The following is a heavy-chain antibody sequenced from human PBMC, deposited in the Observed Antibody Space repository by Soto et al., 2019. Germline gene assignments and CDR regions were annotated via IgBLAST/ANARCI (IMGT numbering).Heavy chain of an antibody. V-gene: IGHV3-23*01. CDR1: EFTFSNYA. CDR2: ISSSGDT. J-gene: IGHJ4*02. D-gene: IGHD2-15*01. CDR3: AKGSGGSQYSGLDY. Sequence: VQMLESGGGLVQPGGSLRLSCAASEFTFSNYAMTWVRQAPGKGLEWVSVISSSGDTYYADSVKGLFTISRDNSRNTLYLQMNSLRAEDSAVYYCAKGSGGSQYSGLDYWGQGSLVTVSS.